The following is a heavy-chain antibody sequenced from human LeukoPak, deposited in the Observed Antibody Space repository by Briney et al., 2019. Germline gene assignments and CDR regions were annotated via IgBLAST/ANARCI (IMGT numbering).Heavy chain of an antibody. CDR3: ARESRSGELSANFDY. V-gene: IGHV4-34*01. J-gene: IGHJ4*02. CDR1: GGSFSGYY. CDR2: INHSGST. Sequence: PSETLSLTCAVYGGSFSGYYWSWIRQPPGKGLEWIGEINHSGSTNYNPSLKSRVTISVDTSKNQFSLKLSSVTAADTAVYYCARESRSGELSANFDYWGQGTLVTVSS. D-gene: IGHD3-16*02.